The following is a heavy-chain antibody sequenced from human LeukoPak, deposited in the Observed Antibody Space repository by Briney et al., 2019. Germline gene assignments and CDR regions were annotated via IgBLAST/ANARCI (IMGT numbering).Heavy chain of an antibody. CDR3: AKMAGPFMGDGFDI. J-gene: IGHJ3*02. CDR1: GFTFSSYA. D-gene: IGHD3-3*02. V-gene: IGHV3-23*01. CDR2: ISGSGAST. Sequence: GGSLRLSCAVSGFTFSSYAMSWVRQAPGRGLEWVSGISGSGASTYYADSVKGRFTISRDNPKNTLYLQMNSLRAEDTAVYYCAKMAGPFMGDGFDIWGQGTMVTVSS.